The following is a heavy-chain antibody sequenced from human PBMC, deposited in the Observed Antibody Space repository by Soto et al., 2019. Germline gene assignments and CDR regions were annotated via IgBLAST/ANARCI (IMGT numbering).Heavy chain of an antibody. CDR1: GYTFTGYY. V-gene: IGHV1-2*02. J-gene: IGHJ2*01. D-gene: IGHD2-2*01. CDR2: INPNSGGT. CDR3: AREWGVVVPAAIQSWYFDL. Sequence: QVQLVQSGAEVKKPGASVKVSCKASGYTFTGYYMHWVRQAPGQGLEWMGWINPNSGGTNYAQKFQGRVTMTRDTSISTAYMELSRLRSDDTAVYYCAREWGVVVPAAIQSWYFDLWGRGTLVTVSS.